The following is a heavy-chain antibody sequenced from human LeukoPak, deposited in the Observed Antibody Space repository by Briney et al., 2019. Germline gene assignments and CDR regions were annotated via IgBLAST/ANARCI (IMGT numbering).Heavy chain of an antibody. CDR1: GGSISSRSYY. CDR2: ISDSGNT. Sequence: PSETLSLTCTVSGGSISSRSYYWGWIRQPPGKGLEWIGKISDSGNTYYSPSLRSRVTISIDMSKNQFSLKLSSVTATDTAVYYCAGLIGGKDNFDYWGQGTLVTVSS. D-gene: IGHD4-23*01. CDR3: AGLIGGKDNFDY. J-gene: IGHJ4*02. V-gene: IGHV4-39*01.